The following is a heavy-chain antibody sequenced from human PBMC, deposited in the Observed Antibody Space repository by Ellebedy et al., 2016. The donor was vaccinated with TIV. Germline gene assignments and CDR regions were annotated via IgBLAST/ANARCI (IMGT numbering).Heavy chain of an antibody. J-gene: IGHJ4*02. Sequence: GESLKISXAASGVTFSSYAMSWVRQAPGKGLEWVSGISGSGGSTDYADSVKGRFTISRDNSKNTLYLQMNSLRAEDTAVYYCAKRRPYDYIWGSYRYTGLFDYWGQGTLVTVSS. D-gene: IGHD3-16*02. CDR1: GVTFSSYA. CDR2: ISGSGGST. CDR3: AKRRPYDYIWGSYRYTGLFDY. V-gene: IGHV3-23*01.